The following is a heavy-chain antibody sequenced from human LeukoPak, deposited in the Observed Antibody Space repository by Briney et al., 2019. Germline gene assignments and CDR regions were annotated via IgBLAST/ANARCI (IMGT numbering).Heavy chain of an antibody. V-gene: IGHV1-2*06. Sequence: GASVKVSCKASGYTFTGYYMHWVRQAPGQGLEWMGRINPNSGGTNYAQKFQGRVTMTRDTSISTAYMELSRLRSDDTAVYYCARVGLGIALADIDYWGQGTLVTVSS. CDR2: INPNSGGT. CDR1: GYTFTGYY. CDR3: ARVGLGIALADIDY. D-gene: IGHD6-19*01. J-gene: IGHJ4*02.